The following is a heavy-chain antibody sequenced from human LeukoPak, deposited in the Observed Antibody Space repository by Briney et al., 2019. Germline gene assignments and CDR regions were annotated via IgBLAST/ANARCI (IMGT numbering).Heavy chain of an antibody. V-gene: IGHV4-4*02. D-gene: IGHD3-10*01. CDR2: IYHSGST. J-gene: IGHJ5*02. CDR1: GGSISSSNW. Sequence: SGTLSLTCAVSGGSISSSNWWSWVRQPPGKGLEWIGEIYHSGSTNYNPSLKSRLTISVDKSKNQFSLKLSSVTAADTAVYYCARALGEGPDGFDPWGQGTLVTVSS. CDR3: ARALGEGPDGFDP.